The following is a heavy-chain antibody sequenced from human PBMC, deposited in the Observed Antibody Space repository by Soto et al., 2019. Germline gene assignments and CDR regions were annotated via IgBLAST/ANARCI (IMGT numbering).Heavy chain of an antibody. CDR3: AAVSGSSGVAFDI. J-gene: IGHJ3*02. D-gene: IGHD1-26*01. V-gene: IGHV1-58*01. CDR1: GFTFTSSA. CDR2: IVVGSGNT. Sequence: SVKVSCKASGFTFTSSAVQWVRQARGQRLEWIGWIVVGSGNTNYAQKFQERVTITRDMSTSTAYMELSSLRSEDTAVYYCAAVSGSSGVAFDIWGQGTMVTVSS.